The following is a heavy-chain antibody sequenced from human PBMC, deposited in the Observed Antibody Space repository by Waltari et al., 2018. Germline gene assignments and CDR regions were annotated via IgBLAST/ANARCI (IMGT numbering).Heavy chain of an antibody. CDR1: GFTFSSYA. CDR3: ARVEGIAARQFGMDV. J-gene: IGHJ6*02. CDR2: ISYDGSNK. Sequence: QVQLVESGGGVVQPGRSLRLSCAASGFTFSSYAMHWVRQAPGKGLEWVAGISYDGSNKYYADSVKGRFTISRDKSKNALYLQMNSLRAEDTAVYYCARVEGIAARQFGMDVWGQGTTVTVSS. D-gene: IGHD6-6*01. V-gene: IGHV3-30-3*01.